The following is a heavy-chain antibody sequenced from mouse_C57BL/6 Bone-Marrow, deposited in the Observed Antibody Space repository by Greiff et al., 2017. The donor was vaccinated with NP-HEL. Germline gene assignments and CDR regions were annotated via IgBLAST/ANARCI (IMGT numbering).Heavy chain of an antibody. V-gene: IGHV1-77*01. CDR1: GYTFTDYY. Sequence: VQLQQSGAELVKPGASVKISCKASGYTFTDYYINWVKQRPGKGLEWIGKIGPGSGSNYYNEKLKGKGTLTADKSSSTAYMQLSSLTSEDSAVYFCAYGSSERLYAMDYWGQGTSVTVSS. CDR3: AYGSSERLYAMDY. CDR2: IGPGSGSN. J-gene: IGHJ4*01. D-gene: IGHD1-1*01.